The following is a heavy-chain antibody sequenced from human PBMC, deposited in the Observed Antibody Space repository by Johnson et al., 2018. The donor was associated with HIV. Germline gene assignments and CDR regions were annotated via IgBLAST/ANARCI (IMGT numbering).Heavy chain of an antibody. CDR2: ISYDGSNK. D-gene: IGHD3-10*01. CDR3: AVLCSGCADAFDV. J-gene: IGHJ3*01. CDR1: GFTFSRYV. Sequence: QVQLVESGGGVVQPGRSLRLSCAVSGFTFSRYVMHWVRQAPGKGLEWVAVISYDGSNKYYADYVKGRFTISRDNSKNTLYLQMNSLRAEDGAVYYCAVLCSGCADAFDVWGQGTMVTVSS. V-gene: IGHV3-30*04.